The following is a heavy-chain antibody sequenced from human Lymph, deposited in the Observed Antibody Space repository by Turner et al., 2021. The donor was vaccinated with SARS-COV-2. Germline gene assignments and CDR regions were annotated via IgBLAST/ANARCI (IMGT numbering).Heavy chain of an antibody. CDR1: GFTVSSNY. D-gene: IGHD4-17*01. V-gene: IGHV3-53*01. J-gene: IGHJ4*02. CDR2: IYSGGST. CDR3: ARVLPYGDYFDF. Sequence: EAQLVESGGGLIQPGGSLRLCCAASGFTVSSNYMSWFRQAPGKGLEWVSLIYSGGSTLYADSVKGRFTISRDNSKNTLYLQMNSLRADDTAVYYCARVLPYGDYFDFWGQGTLVTVSS.